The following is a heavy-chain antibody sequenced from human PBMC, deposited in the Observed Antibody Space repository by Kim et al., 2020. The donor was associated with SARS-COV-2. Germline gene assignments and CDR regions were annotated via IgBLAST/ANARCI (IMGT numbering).Heavy chain of an antibody. J-gene: IGHJ4*02. D-gene: IGHD4-17*01. V-gene: IGHV3-21*01. CDR3: ASWTLTTVVTKRGFSY. Sequence: SVKDRFTISRDNAKNSLYLQMNSLRAEDTAVYYCASWTLTTVVTKRGFSYWGQGTLVTVSS.